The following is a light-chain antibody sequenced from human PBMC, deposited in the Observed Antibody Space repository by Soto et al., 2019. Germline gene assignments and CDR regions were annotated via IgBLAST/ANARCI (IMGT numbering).Light chain of an antibody. V-gene: IGKV1-5*03. CDR2: EAS. CDR1: QSINRW. Sequence: DIQMTQSPSTLSASVVDRVIITFRASQSINRWLAWYQQKPGKAPKLLIYEASSLESGVPSRFGGSGSGTEFTLIISSLQPDDFATYYCQQYNSYPWTFGQGTKVDI. J-gene: IGKJ1*01. CDR3: QQYNSYPWT.